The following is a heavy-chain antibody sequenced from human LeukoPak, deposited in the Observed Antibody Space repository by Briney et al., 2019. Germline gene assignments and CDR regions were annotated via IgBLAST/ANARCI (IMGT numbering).Heavy chain of an antibody. Sequence: APVKVSCRASGYSFTSHDITWVRQATGQGLEWLGWMNPNSGNTGSARKFQGRVTMSRDTSINTAYMELSSLRSEDSAVYYCARDASGSYGFDPWGQGTLVTVSS. CDR1: GYSFTSHD. CDR3: ARDASGSYGFDP. CDR2: MNPNSGNT. D-gene: IGHD3-10*01. V-gene: IGHV1-8*01. J-gene: IGHJ5*02.